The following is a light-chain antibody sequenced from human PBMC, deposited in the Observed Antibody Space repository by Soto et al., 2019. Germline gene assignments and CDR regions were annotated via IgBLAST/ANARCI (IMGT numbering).Light chain of an antibody. V-gene: IGKV3-20*01. CDR2: GAS. CDR1: QIISSTY. J-gene: IGKJ2*01. Sequence: DIVLTQSPGTLSLSPGERATLSCRASQIISSTYLGWYQQKPGQAPRLLIYGASSRATGIPDRFSGSWSGTDFTLTISRLEPEDFAVYYCQHYSTSLYTFGQGTKLEIK. CDR3: QHYSTSLYT.